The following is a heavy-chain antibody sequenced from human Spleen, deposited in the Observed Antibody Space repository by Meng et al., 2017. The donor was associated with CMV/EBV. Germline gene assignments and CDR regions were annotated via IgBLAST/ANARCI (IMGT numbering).Heavy chain of an antibody. CDR1: GFTFSSYT. J-gene: IGHJ4*02. Sequence: VGSLRLSCEASGFTFSSYTMNWVRQAPGKGLEWVSSISRTSNYRDYADSVKGRFTISRDNAKDSLYLQMTSLRVEDAAVYYCAGDPGSGGWDNFEYWGRGTLVTVSS. D-gene: IGHD6-19*01. CDR2: ISRTSNYR. V-gene: IGHV3-21*01. CDR3: AGDPGSGGWDNFEY.